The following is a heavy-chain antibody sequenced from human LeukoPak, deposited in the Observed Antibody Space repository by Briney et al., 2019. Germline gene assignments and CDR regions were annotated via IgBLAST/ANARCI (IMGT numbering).Heavy chain of an antibody. Sequence: GGTLRLSCAASGFTFSSYDMSWVRQAPGKGLEWVSTINSYGAYTYYADSVRGRFTISRDNSKNTLYLQMNSLRAEDTAVYYCAKELIRSVVISGTSYFHYWGQGTLVSVSS. J-gene: IGHJ4*02. CDR2: INSYGAYT. CDR1: GFTFSSYD. CDR3: AKELIRSVVISGTSYFHY. V-gene: IGHV3-23*01. D-gene: IGHD2-15*01.